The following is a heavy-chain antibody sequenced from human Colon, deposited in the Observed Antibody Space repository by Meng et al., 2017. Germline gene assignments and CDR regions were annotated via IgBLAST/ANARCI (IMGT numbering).Heavy chain of an antibody. V-gene: IGHV4-4*02. CDR3: AAIFGLGPGY. CDR1: GGSINSSDW. D-gene: IGHD3-3*01. J-gene: IGHJ4*02. Sequence: QGSGPGRGKPSGTLSLTGGVSGGSINSSDWWSWVRQPPGKGLEWIAEIFHSGSTNYKSSLKSRATISVDRSKNQFSLKLNSVTAADTAVYYCAAIFGLGPGYWGQGTLVTVSS. CDR2: IFHSGST.